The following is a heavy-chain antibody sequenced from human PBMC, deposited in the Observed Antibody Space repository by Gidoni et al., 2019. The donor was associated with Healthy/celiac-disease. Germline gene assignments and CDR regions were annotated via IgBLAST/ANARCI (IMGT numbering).Heavy chain of an antibody. Sequence: QVLLVQSGADAKNPGSSVMTSCKASGATLSRYAISWVRQAPRQGLEWMGGIIPIFGIAYDAQKFQGRGTITAVKSTSTAFMELRSLRSEDTAVYYCAGGVYYDFWSGYFDYWGQGTLVTVSS. CDR2: IIPIFGIA. J-gene: IGHJ4*02. CDR3: AGGVYYDFWSGYFDY. CDR1: GATLSRYA. D-gene: IGHD3-3*01. V-gene: IGHV1-69*17.